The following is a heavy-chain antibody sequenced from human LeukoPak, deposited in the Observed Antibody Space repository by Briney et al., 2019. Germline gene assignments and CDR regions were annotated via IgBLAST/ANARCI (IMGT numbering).Heavy chain of an antibody. Sequence: SETLSLTCTVSSGSISSYYWSWIRQPAGKGLEWIGRIYTSGSTNYNPSLKSRVTMSVDTSKNQFSLKLSSVTAADTAVYYCARRSVLLLFGAYNWFVTSGQGTQVTVSS. D-gene: IGHD3-10*01. CDR3: ARRSVLLLFGAYNWFVT. CDR2: IYTSGST. J-gene: IGHJ5*02. V-gene: IGHV4-4*07. CDR1: SGSISSYY.